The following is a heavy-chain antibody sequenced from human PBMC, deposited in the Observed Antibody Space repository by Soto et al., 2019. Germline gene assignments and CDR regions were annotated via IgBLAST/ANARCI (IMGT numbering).Heavy chain of an antibody. V-gene: IGHV4-30-4*01. CDR3: ARADRYSSGYTGAFDI. CDR1: GGSISSGDYY. Sequence: QVQLQESGPGLVKPSQTLSLTCTVSGGSISSGDYYWSWIRQPPGKGLEWIGYIYYSGSTYYNPSLKSRVTISVDTSKNQFSLKLSSVTAADTAEYYCARADRYSSGYTGAFDIWGQGTMVTVSS. J-gene: IGHJ3*02. CDR2: IYYSGST. D-gene: IGHD3-22*01.